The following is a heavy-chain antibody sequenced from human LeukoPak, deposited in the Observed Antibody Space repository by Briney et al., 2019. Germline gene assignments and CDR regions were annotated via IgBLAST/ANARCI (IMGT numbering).Heavy chain of an antibody. V-gene: IGHV4-59*12. CDR2: IYYSGST. D-gene: IGHD1-26*01. Sequence: SETLSLTCTVSGGSISSYYWSWIRQPPGKGLEWIGYIYYSGSTNYNPSLKSRVTISVDTSKNQFSLKLSSVTAADTAVYYCASGHLMGYYYYGMDVWGQGTTVTVSS. J-gene: IGHJ6*02. CDR1: GGSISSYY. CDR3: ASGHLMGYYYYGMDV.